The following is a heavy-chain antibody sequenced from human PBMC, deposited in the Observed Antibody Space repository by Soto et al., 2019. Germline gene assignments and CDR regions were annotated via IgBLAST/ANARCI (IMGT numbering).Heavy chain of an antibody. CDR1: GGTFSSFA. Sequence: QVQLVQSGAEVKKPGSSVKVSCKASGGTFSSFAVSWVRQAPGQGLEWMGGLIPRLGATNYAQKFQGRVTITADESTSTAYMELSSLRSDDTAVYFCGRGFRSQQISHYGVDVWGQGTTVTVSS. CDR2: LIPRLGAT. V-gene: IGHV1-69*01. CDR3: GRGFRSQQISHYGVDV. D-gene: IGHD6-13*01. J-gene: IGHJ6*02.